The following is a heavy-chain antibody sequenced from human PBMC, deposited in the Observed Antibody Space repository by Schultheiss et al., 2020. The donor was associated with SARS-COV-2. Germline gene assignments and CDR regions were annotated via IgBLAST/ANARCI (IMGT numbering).Heavy chain of an antibody. CDR3: ARDVSYCSSTSCYYYGMDV. CDR1: GGSVSSGSYY. Sequence: SETLSLTCTVSGGSVSSGSYYWSWIRQPPGKGLEWIGYIYYSGSTNYNPSLKSQVTISVDTSKNQFSLKLSSVTAADTAVYYCARDVSYCSSTSCYYYGMDVWGQGTTVTVSS. D-gene: IGHD2-2*01. CDR2: IYYSGST. V-gene: IGHV4-61*01. J-gene: IGHJ6*02.